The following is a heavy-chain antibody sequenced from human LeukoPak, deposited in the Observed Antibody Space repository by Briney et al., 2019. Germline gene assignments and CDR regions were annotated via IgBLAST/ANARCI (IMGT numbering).Heavy chain of an antibody. CDR3: ARASTFGWFDP. CDR1: GGSFSGYY. V-gene: IGHV4-59*01. J-gene: IGHJ5*02. D-gene: IGHD3-10*01. Sequence: SETLSLTCAVYGGSFSGYYWSWIRQPPGKGLEWIGYIYYSGSTNYNPSLKSRVTISVDTSKKQFSLKLSSVTAADTAVYYCARASTFGWFDPWGQGTLVTVSS. CDR2: IYYSGST.